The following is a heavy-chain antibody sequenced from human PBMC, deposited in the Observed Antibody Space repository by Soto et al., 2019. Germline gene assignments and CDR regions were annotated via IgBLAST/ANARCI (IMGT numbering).Heavy chain of an antibody. J-gene: IGHJ6*02. V-gene: IGHV3-48*03. D-gene: IGHD6-13*01. CDR3: ARENSPAGVDV. CDR1: GFTFSNYE. Sequence: GGSLRLSCTASGFTFSNYEMTWVRQAPGKGLEWVSYLSTSGSTMYYADSVKGRFTISRDNAKNSLFLQMNSLRAEDTAVYYCARENSPAGVDVWGQGTTVTVS. CDR2: LSTSGSTM.